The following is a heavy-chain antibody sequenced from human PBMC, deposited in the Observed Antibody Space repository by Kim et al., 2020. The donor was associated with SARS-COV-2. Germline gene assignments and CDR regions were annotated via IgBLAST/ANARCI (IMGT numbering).Heavy chain of an antibody. Sequence: VKGRCTISKDNAKNTLYLQMNSRRPEDTAVYYCARAGDYDFNGYYGFCHHWGQGALVTVSS. CDR3: ARAGDYDFNGYYGFCHH. V-gene: IGHV3-74*01. J-gene: IGHJ1*01. D-gene: IGHD3-22*01.